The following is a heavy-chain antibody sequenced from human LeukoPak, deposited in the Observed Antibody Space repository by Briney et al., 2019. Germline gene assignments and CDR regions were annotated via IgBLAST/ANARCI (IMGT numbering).Heavy chain of an antibody. CDR1: GFTFSSYD. Sequence: GSLKLSCAASGFTFSSYDMHWVRQAPGKGLEWVAVISYDGSNRYYADSVKGRFTISRDNSKNTLYLQMNSLRAEDTAVYYCARDSGILLLLYWGQGTLVTVSS. CDR3: ARDSGILLLLY. CDR2: ISYDGSNR. D-gene: IGHD3-10*01. V-gene: IGHV3-30-3*01. J-gene: IGHJ4*02.